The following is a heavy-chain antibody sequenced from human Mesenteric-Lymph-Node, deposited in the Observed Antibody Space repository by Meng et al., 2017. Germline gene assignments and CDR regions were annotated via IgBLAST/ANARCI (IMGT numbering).Heavy chain of an antibody. CDR1: VGSISSSNYY. Sequence: GELQGPGPGLVKPSQPLSLTCTVSVGSISSSNYYWSWIRQPPGKGLEWSGHIYNSGSTYYNPSLKSRITISVDTSKNQFSLKLSSVTAADTAVYYCARGQKGYFDLWGRGTLVTVSS. CDR3: ARGQKGYFDL. V-gene: IGHV4-30-4*01. J-gene: IGHJ2*01. CDR2: IYNSGST.